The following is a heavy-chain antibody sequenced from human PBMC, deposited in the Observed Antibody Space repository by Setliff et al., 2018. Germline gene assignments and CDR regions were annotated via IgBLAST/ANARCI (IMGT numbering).Heavy chain of an antibody. J-gene: IGHJ4*02. CDR1: GYTFTSYA. V-gene: IGHV7-4-1*02. CDR3: ARGGVRGVIVLPGY. Sequence: ASVKVSCKASGYTFTSYAMNWVRRAPGQGLEWMGWINTNTGNPTYAQGFTGRFVFSLDTSVSTAYLQISSLKAEDTAVYYCARGGVRGVIVLPGYWGQGTLVTVSS. CDR2: INTNTGNP. D-gene: IGHD3-10*01.